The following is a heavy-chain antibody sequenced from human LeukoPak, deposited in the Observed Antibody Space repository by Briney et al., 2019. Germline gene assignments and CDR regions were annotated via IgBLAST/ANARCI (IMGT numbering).Heavy chain of an antibody. CDR2: IYHNGGS. CDR1: GGSFHSYY. V-gene: IGHV4-59*01. J-gene: IGHJ6*03. Sequence: SETLSLTCSVSGGSFHSYYWTWIRQPPGKGLEWIGYIYHNGGSSYNPSLKSRVTLSIDTSKKNFSLKLTSVTAADTAVYYSARSVYDWNPRYYMDVWGEGTTVTVSS. D-gene: IGHD1-20*01. CDR3: ARSVYDWNPRYYMDV.